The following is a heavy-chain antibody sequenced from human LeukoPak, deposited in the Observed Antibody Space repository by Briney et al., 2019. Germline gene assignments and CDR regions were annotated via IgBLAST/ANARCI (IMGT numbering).Heavy chain of an antibody. Sequence: GGSLRLSCAASGFTFSSYGMHWVRQAPGKGLEWVAFIRYDGSNKYYADSVKGRFTISRDNAKNSLYLQMNSLRAEDTAVYYCARAPSTYCGGDCPRGAFDIWGQGTMVTVSS. J-gene: IGHJ3*02. CDR1: GFTFSSYG. CDR3: ARAPSTYCGGDCPRGAFDI. D-gene: IGHD2-21*02. V-gene: IGHV3-30*02. CDR2: IRYDGSNK.